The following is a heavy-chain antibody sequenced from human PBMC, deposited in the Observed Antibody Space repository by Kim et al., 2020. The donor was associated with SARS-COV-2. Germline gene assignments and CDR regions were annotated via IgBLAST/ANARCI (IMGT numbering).Heavy chain of an antibody. CDR1: GFTFSSYD. CDR3: AREHEKGGFDP. V-gene: IGHV3-13*01. CDR2: IATAGDT. J-gene: IGHJ5*02. Sequence: GGSLRLSCAASGFTFSSYDMHWVRQATGKGLEWLSAIATAGDTYYPGSVKGRFTISRENAKNSLYLQMNSLRAGDTAVYYCAREHEKGGFDPWGQGTLVT.